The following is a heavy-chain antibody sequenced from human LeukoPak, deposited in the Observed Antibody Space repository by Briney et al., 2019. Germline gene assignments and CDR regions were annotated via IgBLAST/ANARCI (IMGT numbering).Heavy chain of an antibody. D-gene: IGHD2-21*02. J-gene: IGHJ4*02. CDR3: ARAAHIVVVTAIYCFDY. Sequence: SETLSLTCTVSGGSISSGGYYWSWIRQHPGKGLEWIGYIYYSGSTYYNPSLKSRVTISVDTSKNQFPLKLSSVTAADTAVYYCARAAHIVVVTAIYCFDYWGQGTLVTVSS. V-gene: IGHV4-31*03. CDR2: IYYSGST. CDR1: GGSISSGGYY.